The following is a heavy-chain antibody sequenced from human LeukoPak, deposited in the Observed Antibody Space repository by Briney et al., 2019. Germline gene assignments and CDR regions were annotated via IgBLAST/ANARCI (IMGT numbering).Heavy chain of an antibody. CDR2: INHSGST. D-gene: IGHD3-22*01. CDR3: ARGLHYYDSSGYYYYLDH. V-gene: IGHV4-34*01. CDR1: GGSFSGYY. J-gene: IGHJ4*02. Sequence: SETLSLTCAVYGGSFSGYYWSWIRQPPGKGLEWIGEINHSGSTNYNPSLKSRVTISVDTSKNQFSLKLSSVTAADTAVYYCARGLHYYDSSGYYYYLDHWGQGTLVTVSS.